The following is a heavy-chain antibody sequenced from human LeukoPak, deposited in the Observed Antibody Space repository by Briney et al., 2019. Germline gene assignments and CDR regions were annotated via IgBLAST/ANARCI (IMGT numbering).Heavy chain of an antibody. CDR1: GFTFSSYA. V-gene: IGHV3-23*01. CDR3: ATDSSGYPSHYYFDY. D-gene: IGHD3-22*01. J-gene: IGHJ4*02. CDR2: ISGSGGST. Sequence: GGSLRLSCAASGFTFSSYAMSWVRQAPGKGLEWVSAISGSGGSTYYADSVKGRFTISRDNSKNTLYLQMNSLRAEDTAVYYCATDSSGYPSHYYFDYWGQGTLVTVSS.